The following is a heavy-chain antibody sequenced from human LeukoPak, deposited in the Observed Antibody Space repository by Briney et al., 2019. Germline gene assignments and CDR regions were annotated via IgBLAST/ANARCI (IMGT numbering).Heavy chain of an antibody. Sequence: PGGSLRLSCAASGFTFDDYGMHWVRQAPGKGLEWVSGISWNGGSIGYADSVKGRFTISRDNAKSTLYLQMNSLRPEDMSLYYCTNASGYSSGSIDYWGQGTLVTVSS. J-gene: IGHJ4*02. CDR3: TNASGYSSGSIDY. V-gene: IGHV3-9*03. D-gene: IGHD5-18*01. CDR1: GFTFDDYG. CDR2: ISWNGGSI.